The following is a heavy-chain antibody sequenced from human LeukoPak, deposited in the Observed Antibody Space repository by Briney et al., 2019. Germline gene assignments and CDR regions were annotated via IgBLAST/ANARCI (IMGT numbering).Heavy chain of an antibody. D-gene: IGHD2-2*02. CDR3: ARDYFGYCSSTSCYNSYYYYMDV. CDR2: IYSSGST. J-gene: IGHJ6*03. CDR1: GGSISSGSYY. V-gene: IGHV4-61*02. Sequence: SQTLSLTCTVSGGSISSGSYYWSWIRQPAGKGLEWIGRIYSSGSTNYNPSLKSRVTISVDTSKNQFSLKLSSVTAADTAVYYCARDYFGYCSSTSCYNSYYYYMDVWGKGTTVTVSS.